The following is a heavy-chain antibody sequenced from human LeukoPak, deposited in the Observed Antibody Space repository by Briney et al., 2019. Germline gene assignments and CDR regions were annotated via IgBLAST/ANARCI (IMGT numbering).Heavy chain of an antibody. CDR2: INAGNGNT. Sequence: ASVKVSCEASGYTFTSYAMHWVRQAPGQRLEWMGWINAGNGNTKYSQKFQGRVTITRDTSASTAYMELSSLRSEDTAVYYCARDSGSSGWRSNWFDPWGQGTLVTVSS. V-gene: IGHV1-3*01. CDR3: ARDSGSSGWRSNWFDP. CDR1: GYTFTSYA. J-gene: IGHJ5*02. D-gene: IGHD6-19*01.